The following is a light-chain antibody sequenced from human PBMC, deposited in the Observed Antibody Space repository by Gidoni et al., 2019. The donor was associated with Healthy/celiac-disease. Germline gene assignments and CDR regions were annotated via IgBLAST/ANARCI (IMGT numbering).Light chain of an antibody. J-gene: IGKJ4*01. V-gene: IGKV3-11*01. CDR1: QSVSSY. Sequence: EIVLTQSPATLSLYPGERATLSCRASQSVSSYLAWYQQKPGQAPRLLIYDASNRATGIPARFSGSGSATDFTLTISSLEPEDFAVYYCQQRSNWPPTFGGGTKVEIK. CDR2: DAS. CDR3: QQRSNWPPT.